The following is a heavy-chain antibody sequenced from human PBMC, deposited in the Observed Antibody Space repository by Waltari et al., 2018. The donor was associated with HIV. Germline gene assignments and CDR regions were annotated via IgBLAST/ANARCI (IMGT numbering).Heavy chain of an antibody. CDR3: ARGGVAVPGIHY. D-gene: IGHD6-19*01. Sequence: DVQVVESGGGLVKPGRSLRLSCTGSGFTFGDYGGSWFRQAPGKELEWVGFIRLKANGGATQYGASVKGRFTISREDSKSVAYLQMNSLEIEDTAVYFCARGGVAVPGIHYWGQGTLVIVSS. CDR1: GFTFGDYG. V-gene: IGHV3-49*05. J-gene: IGHJ4*02. CDR2: IRLKANGGAT.